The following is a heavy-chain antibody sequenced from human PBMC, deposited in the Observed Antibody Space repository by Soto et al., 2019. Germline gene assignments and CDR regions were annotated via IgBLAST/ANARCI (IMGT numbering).Heavy chain of an antibody. CDR2: IVVGSGNT. V-gene: IGHV1-58*01. D-gene: IGHD1-26*01. J-gene: IGHJ4*02. CDR3: AASGSYQKTTDFDY. Sequence: SVKVSCKASGFTFIGSAVQWVRQARGQRLEWIGWIVVGSGNTNYAQMFQERVTITRDMSTSTAYMELSSLRSEDTAVYYCAASGSYQKTTDFDYWGQGTLVTVSS. CDR1: GFTFIGSA.